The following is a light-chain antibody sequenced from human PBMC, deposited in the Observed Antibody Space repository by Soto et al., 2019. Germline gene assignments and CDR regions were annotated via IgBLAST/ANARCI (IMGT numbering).Light chain of an antibody. J-gene: IGKJ1*01. CDR2: HAS. V-gene: IGKV1-5*01. Sequence: DIQMTQSPSTLPASVGDRVTITCRASQSISNWLAWYQQKPGTAPKLLIYHASTLQSGVPSRFSGSGSGTDLTITISSLQPEDFETYDCQQLNSYPQTFGQGTKVDIK. CDR1: QSISNW. CDR3: QQLNSYPQT.